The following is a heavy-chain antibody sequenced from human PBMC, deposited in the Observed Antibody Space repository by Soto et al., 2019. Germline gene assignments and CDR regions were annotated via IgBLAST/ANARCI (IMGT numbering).Heavy chain of an antibody. CDR1: GFTFDDYA. CDR3: AKAIPDSSGWWGNYYGMDV. Sequence: EVQLVESGGGLVQPGRSLRLSCAASGFTFDDYAMHWVRQAPGKGLEWGSGISWNSGSIGYADSVKGRFTISRDNAKNALYRQRNSLRAEDTALYYCAKAIPDSSGWWGNYYGMDVWGQGTTVTVSS. J-gene: IGHJ6*02. CDR2: ISWNSGSI. D-gene: IGHD6-19*01. V-gene: IGHV3-9*01.